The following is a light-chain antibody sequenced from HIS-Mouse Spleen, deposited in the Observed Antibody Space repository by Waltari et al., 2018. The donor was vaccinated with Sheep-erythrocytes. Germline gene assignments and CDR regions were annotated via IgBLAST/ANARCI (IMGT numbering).Light chain of an antibody. CDR1: QGLSSY. CDR2: AAS. Sequence: DIQLTQSPSFLSASVGDRVTIPCRASQGLSSYLAWYQQKPGKAPKLLIYAASTLQRGVPSRFSGSGSGTEFTLTISSLQPEAFATYYCQQLNSYPALTFGGGTKVEIK. J-gene: IGKJ4*01. CDR3: QQLNSYPALT. V-gene: IGKV1-9*01.